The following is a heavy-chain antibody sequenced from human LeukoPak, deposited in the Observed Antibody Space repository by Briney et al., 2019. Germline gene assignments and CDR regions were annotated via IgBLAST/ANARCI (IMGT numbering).Heavy chain of an antibody. V-gene: IGHV3-48*03. CDR2: ISSSGSTI. J-gene: IGHJ4*02. CDR3: ARTSIITFGGVIVIPFDY. D-gene: IGHD3-16*02. Sequence: GGSLRLSCAASGFTFSSYEMNWVRQAPGKGLEWDSYISSSGSTIYYADYVKSRFTISRDNAKNSLYLQMNSLRAEDTAVYYCARTSIITFGGVIVIPFDYWGQGTLVTVSS. CDR1: GFTFSSYE.